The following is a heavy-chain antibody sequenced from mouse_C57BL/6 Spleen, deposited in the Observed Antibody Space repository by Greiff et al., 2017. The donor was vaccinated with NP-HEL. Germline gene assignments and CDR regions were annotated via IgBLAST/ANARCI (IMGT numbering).Heavy chain of an antibody. CDR1: GYTFTDYY. CDR3: ASFYYGNWMDY. Sequence: EVQLQQSGPELVKPGASVKISCKASGYTFTDYYMNWVKQSHGKSLEWIGDINPNNGGTSYNQKFKGKATLTVDKSSSTAYMELRSLTSEDSTVYYCASFYYGNWMDYWGQGTSVTVSS. J-gene: IGHJ4*01. V-gene: IGHV1-26*01. D-gene: IGHD2-1*01. CDR2: INPNNGGT.